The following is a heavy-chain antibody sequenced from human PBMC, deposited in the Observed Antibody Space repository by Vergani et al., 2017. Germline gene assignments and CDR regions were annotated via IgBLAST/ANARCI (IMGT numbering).Heavy chain of an antibody. CDR3: ARQSAMIISQGHFDY. Sequence: QVHLNEAGPGLVKPSQTLSLTCTVSGASITSGSFYWSWIRQPAGKGLEWIGRIHASGTKNYNPSLRSRVTLSVDTSKNQLSLKMISMTAADTAMYFCARQSAMIISQGHFDYWGQGVLVTVSS. J-gene: IGHJ4*02. V-gene: IGHV4-61*02. CDR2: IHASGTK. D-gene: IGHD5-18*01. CDR1: GASITSGSFY.